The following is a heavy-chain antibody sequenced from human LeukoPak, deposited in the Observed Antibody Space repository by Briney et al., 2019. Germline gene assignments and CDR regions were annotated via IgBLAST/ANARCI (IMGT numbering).Heavy chain of an antibody. CDR1: GYTFTSYG. CDR3: ARGRWGATYRLDY. V-gene: IGHV1-46*01. Sequence: ASVKVSCKASGYTFTSYGMSWVRQATGQGLEWMGMINPSGGTASYPQKFQGRVTMTRDTSTSTAHMELNRLRSEDTAVYYCARGRWGATYRLDYWGRGTLVTVSS. J-gene: IGHJ4*02. D-gene: IGHD4/OR15-4a*01. CDR2: INPSGGTA.